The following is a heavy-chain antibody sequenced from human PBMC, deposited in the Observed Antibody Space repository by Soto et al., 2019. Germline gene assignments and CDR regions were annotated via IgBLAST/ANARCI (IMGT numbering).Heavy chain of an antibody. V-gene: IGHV1-18*01. Sequence: QVQLVQSGAEVKKPGASVKVSCKASGYTFTSYGISWVRQAPGQGLEWMGWISAYNGNTNYAQKLQGRVTMTTDTSPSTAYMELRSLRSDDTAVYYCARVRCSGGSCYSFYYYYMDVWGKGTTVTVSS. CDR1: GYTFTSYG. CDR3: ARVRCSGGSCYSFYYYYMDV. D-gene: IGHD2-15*01. J-gene: IGHJ6*03. CDR2: ISAYNGNT.